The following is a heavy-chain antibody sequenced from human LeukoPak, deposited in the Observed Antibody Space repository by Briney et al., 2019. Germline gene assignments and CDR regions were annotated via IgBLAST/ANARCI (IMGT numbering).Heavy chain of an antibody. V-gene: IGHV3-64*01. D-gene: IGHD6-6*01. Sequence: GGSLRLSCAASGFTFSGYAMYWVRQAPGKGLECVSAISSSGGNTYYSNSLKGRFTISRDNSKNTLYLQMGSLRAEDTAVYYCVRDSPSSFASRPGDYYYYYMDVWGKGTTVTVSS. CDR2: ISSSGGNT. CDR1: GFTFSGYA. CDR3: VRDSPSSFASRPGDYYYYYMDV. J-gene: IGHJ6*03.